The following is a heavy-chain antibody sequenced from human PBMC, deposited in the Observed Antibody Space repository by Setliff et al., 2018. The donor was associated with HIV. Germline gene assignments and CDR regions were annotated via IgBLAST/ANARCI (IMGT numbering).Heavy chain of an antibody. CDR1: GYTFTSHA. CDR3: ARAFGYHDFWSGYSGDEFDI. D-gene: IGHD3-3*01. CDR2: INTNTGNP. Sequence: ASVKVSCKASGYTFTSHAMSWVRQAPGQGLEWMGWINTNTGNPTFAQGFTGRLVFSMDTSVSTAYLQISNLKAEDTAVYYCARAFGYHDFWSGYSGDEFDIWGQGTLVTVSS. J-gene: IGHJ3*02. V-gene: IGHV7-4-1*02.